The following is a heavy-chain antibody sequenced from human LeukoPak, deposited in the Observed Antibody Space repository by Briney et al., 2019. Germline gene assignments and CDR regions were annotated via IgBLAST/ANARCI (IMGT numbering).Heavy chain of an antibody. CDR3: ARGLHDCSSTSCYHYYYYYGMDV. J-gene: IGHJ6*02. CDR2: IWYDGSNK. Sequence: PGRSLRLSWAASGFTFSSYGMHWVSQAPGKGLEWVAVIWYDGSNKYYADYVKGRFTISRDNSKNTLYLQMNSLRAEDTAVYYCARGLHDCSSTSCYHYYYYYGMDVWGQGTTVTVSS. CDR1: GFTFSSYG. D-gene: IGHD2-2*01. V-gene: IGHV3-33*01.